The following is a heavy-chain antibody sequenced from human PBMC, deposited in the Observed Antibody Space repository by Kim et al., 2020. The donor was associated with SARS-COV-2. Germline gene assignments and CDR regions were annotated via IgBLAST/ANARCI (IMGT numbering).Heavy chain of an antibody. CDR1: GFTFRSYD. D-gene: IGHD3-3*01. CDR2: ILYDGSEK. J-gene: IGHJ6*02. V-gene: IGHV3-30*18. CDR3: AKLGVIIEWSLDV. Sequence: GGSLRLSCAASGFTFRSYDMHWVRQAPGKGLEWVALILYDGSEKYYADSVKGRFTISRDNSKNTLYLQMNNLRAEDTAMYYCAKLGVIIEWSLDVWGQGT.